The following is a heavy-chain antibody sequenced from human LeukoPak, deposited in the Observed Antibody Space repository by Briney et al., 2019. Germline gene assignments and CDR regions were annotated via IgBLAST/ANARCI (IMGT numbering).Heavy chain of an antibody. J-gene: IGHJ4*02. V-gene: IGHV1-69*05. CDR3: ARGPELERFDY. Sequence: SGKFSCKASEGTFSSYAISWVQQAPGQGLKWMGGIIPIFGTSNYAQKFQGRVTITTDESTSTAYMELSSLRSEDTAVYYCARGPELERFDYWGQGTLVTVSS. CDR2: IIPIFGTS. D-gene: IGHD1-1*01. CDR1: EGTFSSYA.